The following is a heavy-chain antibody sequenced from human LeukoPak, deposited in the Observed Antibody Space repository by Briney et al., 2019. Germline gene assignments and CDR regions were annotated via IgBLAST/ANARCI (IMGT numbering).Heavy chain of an antibody. CDR3: ARARHRIAVAGIYY. D-gene: IGHD6-19*01. CDR2: INPNSGGT. Sequence: ASVNVSFKASGYTFTGYYMHWVRQAPGQGLEWMGWINPNSGGTNYAQKFQGWVTMTRDTSISTAYMELSRLRSDDTAVYYCARARHRIAVAGIYYWGQGTLVTVSS. V-gene: IGHV1-2*04. CDR1: GYTFTGYY. J-gene: IGHJ4*02.